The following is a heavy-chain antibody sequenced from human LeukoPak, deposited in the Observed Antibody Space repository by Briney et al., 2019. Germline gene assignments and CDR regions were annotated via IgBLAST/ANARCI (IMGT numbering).Heavy chain of an antibody. J-gene: IGHJ4*02. V-gene: IGHV4-39*01. CDR2: IYYSGST. D-gene: IGHD3-22*01. Sequence: ASETLSLTCTVSGGSISSSSYSWGWIRQPPGKGLEWIGSIYYSGSTYYNPSLKSRVTISVDTSKNQFSLKLSSVTAADTAVYYCASPGTYYYDSSSPFDYWGQGTLVTVSS. CDR3: ASPGTYYYDSSSPFDY. CDR1: GGSISSSSYS.